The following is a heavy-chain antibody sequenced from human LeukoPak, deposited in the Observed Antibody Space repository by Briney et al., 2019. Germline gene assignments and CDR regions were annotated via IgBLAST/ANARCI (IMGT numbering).Heavy chain of an antibody. Sequence: PGGSLRLSCAASGFTFTGYGMHWVRQAPGKGLEWGAVISYDGTNKYYADSVKGRCTISRDNSKNTLYLQMNSLRAEDTAVYYCARGVWSSSGYYMDVWGKGTTVTVSS. CDR2: ISYDGTNK. D-gene: IGHD6-6*01. CDR1: GFTFTGYG. J-gene: IGHJ6*03. CDR3: ARGVWSSSGYYMDV. V-gene: IGHV3-33*01.